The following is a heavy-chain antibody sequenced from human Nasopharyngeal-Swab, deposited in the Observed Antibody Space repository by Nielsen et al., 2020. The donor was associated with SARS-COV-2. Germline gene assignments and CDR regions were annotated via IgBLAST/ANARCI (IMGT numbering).Heavy chain of an antibody. J-gene: IGHJ4*02. D-gene: IGHD3-22*01. V-gene: IGHV3-7*01. CDR2: IKQDGSEK. CDR3: ARDKTYYYDSSGYSQDY. Sequence: VRQAPGKGLEWVANIKQDGSEKYYVGSVKGRFTISRDNAKNSLYLQMNSLRAEDTAVYYCARDKTYYYDSSGYSQDYWGQGTLVTVSS.